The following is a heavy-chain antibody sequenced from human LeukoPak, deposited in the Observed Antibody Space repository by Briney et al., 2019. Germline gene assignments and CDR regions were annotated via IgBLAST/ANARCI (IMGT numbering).Heavy chain of an antibody. D-gene: IGHD3-22*01. CDR3: TRDPSHYYDSSGYYYN. Sequence: PGGSLRLSCSASGFTFGDYGMSWFRQAPGKGLEWVGFIRSKAYGVTTEYAASVKGRFTISRDDSKSIAYLQMNSPKSEDTAVYYCTRDPSHYYDSSGYYYNWGQGTLVTVSS. J-gene: IGHJ4*02. CDR1: GFTFGDYG. V-gene: IGHV3-49*03. CDR2: IRSKAYGVTT.